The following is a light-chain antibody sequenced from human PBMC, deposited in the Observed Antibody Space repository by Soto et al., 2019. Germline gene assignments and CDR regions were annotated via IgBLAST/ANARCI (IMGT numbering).Light chain of an antibody. V-gene: IGKV2-28*01. CDR3: MQALQTPFT. CDR2: LGS. J-gene: IGKJ3*01. CDR1: QSLLQSNGYNY. Sequence: DIVMTQSPLSLPVTPGEPASISCRSSQSLLQSNGYNYLDWYLQKPGQSPHLLIYLGSNRASGVPDRFSGSDSGTDFTLKISRVEAEDVGVYYCMQALQTPFTFGPGTKVDIK.